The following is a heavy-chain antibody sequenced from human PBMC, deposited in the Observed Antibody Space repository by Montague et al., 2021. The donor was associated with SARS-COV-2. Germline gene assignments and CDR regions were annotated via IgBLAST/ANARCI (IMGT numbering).Heavy chain of an antibody. CDR2: ISYSGST. Sequence: SETLSLTCTVSGASVRSGNSYCNWIRQPPGKGLEWIGYISYSGSTNYSPSLKSRVTISVDTSKNQLSLKVISATAADTAVYYCAGGGGYYNYGLDVWGPGTTVTVSS. J-gene: IGHJ6*02. CDR1: GASVRSGNSY. CDR3: AGGGGYYNYGLDV. D-gene: IGHD3-22*01. V-gene: IGHV4-61*01.